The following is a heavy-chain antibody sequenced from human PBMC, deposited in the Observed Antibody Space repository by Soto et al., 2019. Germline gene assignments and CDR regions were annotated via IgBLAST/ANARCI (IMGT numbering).Heavy chain of an antibody. CDR1: GGTFSSYA. CDR2: IIPIFGTS. V-gene: IGHV1-69*06. D-gene: IGHD5-18*01. J-gene: IGHJ5*02. CDR3: ARYGWSGYSYGYLPNWFDP. Sequence: QGQLVQSGAEVKKPGSSVKVSCKASGGTFSSYAISWVRQAPGQGLEWLGGIIPIFGTSTYAQKFQGRVTITADKSTTTAYMALSSLRSEDTAVYYCARYGWSGYSYGYLPNWFDPWGQGTLVTVSS.